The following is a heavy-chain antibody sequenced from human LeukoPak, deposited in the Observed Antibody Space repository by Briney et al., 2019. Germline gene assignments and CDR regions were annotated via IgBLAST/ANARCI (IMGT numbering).Heavy chain of an antibody. CDR1: GYTFTSYD. J-gene: IGHJ6*02. Sequence: ASVKVSCKASGYTFTSYDINWVRQATGQGLEWMGWMNPNSGNTGYAQKFQGRVTMTRNTSISTAYMELSSLRSEDTAVYYCAINSGSYWRPRNYGMDVWRQGTTVTVSS. D-gene: IGHD1-26*01. CDR3: AINSGSYWRPRNYGMDV. V-gene: IGHV1-8*02. CDR2: MNPNSGNT.